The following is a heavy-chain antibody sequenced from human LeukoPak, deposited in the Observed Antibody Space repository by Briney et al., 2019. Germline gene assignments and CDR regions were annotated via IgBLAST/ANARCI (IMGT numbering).Heavy chain of an antibody. V-gene: IGHV3-7*01. J-gene: IGHJ6*02. D-gene: IGHD3-3*01. CDR2: IKQDGSEK. Sequence: GGSLRLSCAASAFSFSGYNMSWVRQAPGKGLEWVASIKQDGSEKYYVDSVRGRFTISRDNAKNSLYLQMNSLRAEDTAVYYCARGRSVDVWGQGTTVTVSS. CDR3: ARGRSVDV. CDR1: AFSFSGYN.